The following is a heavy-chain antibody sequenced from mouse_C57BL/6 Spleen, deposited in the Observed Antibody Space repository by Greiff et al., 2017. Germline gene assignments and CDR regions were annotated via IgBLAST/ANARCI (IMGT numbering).Heavy chain of an antibody. V-gene: IGHV14-4*01. CDR3: TTLGSSLDY. J-gene: IGHJ2*01. CDR1: GFNIKDDY. Sequence: EVQLQQSGAELVRPGASVKLSCTASGFNIKDDYMHWVKQRPEQGLEWIGWIDPENGDTEYASKFQGKATITADTSSNTAYLQRSSLTSEDTAVYYCTTLGSSLDYWGQGTTLTVSS. D-gene: IGHD1-1*01. CDR2: IDPENGDT.